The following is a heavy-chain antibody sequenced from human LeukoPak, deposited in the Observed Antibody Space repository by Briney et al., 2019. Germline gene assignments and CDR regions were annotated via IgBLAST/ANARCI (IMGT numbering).Heavy chain of an antibody. CDR3: ARDGLNGYDFWSGYYYYMDV. D-gene: IGHD3-3*01. Sequence: SGGSLRLSCAASGFTFDDYAMHWVRQAPGKGLEWVSGISWNSGSIGYADSVKGRFTISRDNAKNSLYLQMNSLRAEDTAVYYCARDGLNGYDFWSGYYYYMDVWGKGTTVTVSS. V-gene: IGHV3-9*01. J-gene: IGHJ6*03. CDR1: GFTFDDYA. CDR2: ISWNSGSI.